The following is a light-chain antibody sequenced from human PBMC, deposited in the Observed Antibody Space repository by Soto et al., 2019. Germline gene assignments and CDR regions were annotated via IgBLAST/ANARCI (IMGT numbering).Light chain of an antibody. CDR2: AAS. V-gene: IGKV1-27*01. CDR3: QKCNDASRT. Sequence: EIEMTQSPSSLSASVGDRVTITCRASQGISNYVAWYQQKPGQAPKLLIYAASTLQSGVPSRFSGSGSGTDFTLTISSLQPEDVATYYCQKCNDASRTFGQGTKVEIK. J-gene: IGKJ1*01. CDR1: QGISNY.